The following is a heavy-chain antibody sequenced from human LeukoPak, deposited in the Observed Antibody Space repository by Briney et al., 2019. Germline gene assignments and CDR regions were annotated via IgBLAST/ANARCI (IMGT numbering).Heavy chain of an antibody. J-gene: IGHJ4*02. Sequence: GGSLRLSCAASGFTVSTNYKIWVRQAPGRGLVGVSDIYSGGNTDYADSVKGRFTISRDNSKNTLYLQMNSLRADDTAVYYCARDSGTTVGYFDYWGQGTLVTVSS. CDR3: ARDSGTTVGYFDY. CDR1: GFTVSTNY. CDR2: IYSGGNT. D-gene: IGHD4-23*01. V-gene: IGHV3-66*01.